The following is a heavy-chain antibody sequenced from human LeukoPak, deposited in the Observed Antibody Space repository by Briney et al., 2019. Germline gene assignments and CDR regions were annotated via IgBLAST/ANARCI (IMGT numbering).Heavy chain of an antibody. Sequence: ASVKVSCKASRYTFTGYYMNWVRQAPGQGREWLGRINPNTGGTNYAQNFQGRVTMTRDTSISTAYMELSRLRSDDTAVYYCARVGDGLNDAFDIWGQGTMVTVSS. J-gene: IGHJ3*02. D-gene: IGHD5-24*01. CDR3: ARVGDGLNDAFDI. CDR1: RYTFTGYY. V-gene: IGHV1-2*06. CDR2: INPNTGGT.